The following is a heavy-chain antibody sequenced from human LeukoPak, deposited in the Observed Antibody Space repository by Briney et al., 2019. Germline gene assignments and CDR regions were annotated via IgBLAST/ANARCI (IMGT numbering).Heavy chain of an antibody. D-gene: IGHD3-22*01. Sequence: GGSLRLSCAASGFTFSSYGMHWGRQAPGKGLEWVAVISYDGSNKYYADSVKGRFTISRDNSKNTLYLQMNSLRAEDTAVYYCAKGLWYYYDSSGYVDYWGQGTLVTVSS. CDR1: GFTFSSYG. J-gene: IGHJ4*02. CDR2: ISYDGSNK. V-gene: IGHV3-30*18. CDR3: AKGLWYYYDSSGYVDY.